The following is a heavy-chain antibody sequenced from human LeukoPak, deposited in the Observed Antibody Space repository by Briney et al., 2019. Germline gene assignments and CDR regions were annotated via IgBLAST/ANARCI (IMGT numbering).Heavy chain of an antibody. Sequence: GESLKISCKGSGYSFTSYWIGWVRQMPGKGLEWMGIIYPGDSDTRYSPSFQGQVTISADKSISTAYLQWSSLKASDTAMYYCTRLTMVRGVIRSAYDIWGQGTMVTVSS. V-gene: IGHV5-51*01. J-gene: IGHJ3*02. CDR2: IYPGDSDT. D-gene: IGHD3-10*01. CDR1: GYSFTSYW. CDR3: TRLTMVRGVIRSAYDI.